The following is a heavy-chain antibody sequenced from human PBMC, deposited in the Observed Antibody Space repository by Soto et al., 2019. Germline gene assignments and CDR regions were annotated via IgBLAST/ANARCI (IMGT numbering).Heavy chain of an antibody. J-gene: IGHJ3*01. Sequence: SETLSLTCDVYGGSFSGYFWNWIRQSPGKGLEWIGKVNHNGRNNYNPSLKSRVTISLDMSKKQISLKLTSVTAADTAVYYCARGGSSDWQVAFDFWGQGTMVTGSS. D-gene: IGHD6-19*01. CDR2: VNHNGRN. CDR1: GGSFSGYF. V-gene: IGHV4-34*01. CDR3: ARGGSSDWQVAFDF.